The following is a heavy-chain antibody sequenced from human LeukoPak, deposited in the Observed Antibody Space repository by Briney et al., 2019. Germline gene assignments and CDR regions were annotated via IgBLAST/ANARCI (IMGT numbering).Heavy chain of an antibody. V-gene: IGHV3-30*02. CDR3: AKDQYTTGWTEAFDV. J-gene: IGHJ3*01. CDR2: ISSDETKK. Sequence: GGSLRLSCAASGFTFSSYGMHWVRQAPGKGLEWVAFISSDETKKYYGDSVKSRFTISRDDSKNTVYLQMDNLRPQDTSIYYCAKDQYTTGWTEAFDVWGQGTRVTVSS. CDR1: GFTFSSYG. D-gene: IGHD1-1*01.